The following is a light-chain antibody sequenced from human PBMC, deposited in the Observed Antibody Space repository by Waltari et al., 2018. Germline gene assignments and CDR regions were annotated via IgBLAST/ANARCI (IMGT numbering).Light chain of an antibody. V-gene: IGLV3-1*01. J-gene: IGLJ1*01. Sequence: SYELTQPPSVSVSPGQTASITCSGDKLGDEYACWYQQKPGQSPVLVIYQDSKRPSGIPDRFSGSNSGNTATLTISGTQAMDEADYYCQAWDSSTFYVFGTGTKVTVL. CDR2: QDS. CDR3: QAWDSSTFYV. CDR1: KLGDEY.